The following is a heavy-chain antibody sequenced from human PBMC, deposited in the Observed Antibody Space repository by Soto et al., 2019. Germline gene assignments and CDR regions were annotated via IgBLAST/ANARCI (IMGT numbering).Heavy chain of an antibody. CDR3: ARDKDRQQLGGNSYYGIDV. Sequence: VASVKVSCKASGYTFISYGISWVRQAPGQGLEWMGWISPYNDDTKYSQKIQGRVSLTTDTSTRTAYMQLRSLRSEDTAVYYCARDKDRQQLGGNSYYGIDVWGQGTTVTVSS. J-gene: IGHJ6*02. CDR1: GYTFISYG. CDR2: ISPYNDDT. D-gene: IGHD3-3*02. V-gene: IGHV1-18*01.